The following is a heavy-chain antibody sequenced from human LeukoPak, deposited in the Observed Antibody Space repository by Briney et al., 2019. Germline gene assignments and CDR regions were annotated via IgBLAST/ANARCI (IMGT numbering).Heavy chain of an antibody. V-gene: IGHV4-4*07. J-gene: IGHJ4*02. Sequence: PSETLSLTCTVSGGSISSYYWSWIRQPSGKGLEWIGHIYNSGSTNYNPSLKSRVTISVDTSKNQFSLKLSSVTAADTAVYYCARAIYEYDFGSGYYSEFDYWCQGTLVTVSS. CDR3: ARAIYEYDFGSGYYSEFDY. CDR1: GGSISSYY. D-gene: IGHD3-3*01. CDR2: IYNSGST.